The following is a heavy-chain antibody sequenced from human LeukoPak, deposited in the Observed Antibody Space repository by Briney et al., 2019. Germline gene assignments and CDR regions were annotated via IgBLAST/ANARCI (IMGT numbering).Heavy chain of an antibody. CDR3: ARIEDSNVRFDY. V-gene: IGHV4-59*01. Sequence: SETLSLTCTVSGGSISSYYWSWIRQPPGKGLEWIGHIFYSGSTNYNPSLKSRVTISVDTSKNQFSLKLSSVTAADTAVYYCARIEDSNVRFDYWGQGTLVTVSS. CDR2: IFYSGST. D-gene: IGHD4-11*01. J-gene: IGHJ4*02. CDR1: GGSISSYY.